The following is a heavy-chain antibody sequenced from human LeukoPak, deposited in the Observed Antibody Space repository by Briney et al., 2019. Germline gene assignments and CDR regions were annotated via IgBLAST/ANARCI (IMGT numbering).Heavy chain of an antibody. Sequence: GGSLRLSCVASGFTFSSYGIHWIRQAPGKGLEWVAVISHDGSNKYYADSVKGRFTISRDNSKNTLYLQMNSLRAEDTAVYYCARENILGGTPWSFDYWGQGTLVTVSS. V-gene: IGHV3-30*03. D-gene: IGHD1-26*01. J-gene: IGHJ4*02. CDR3: ARENILGGTPWSFDY. CDR2: ISHDGSNK. CDR1: GFTFSSYG.